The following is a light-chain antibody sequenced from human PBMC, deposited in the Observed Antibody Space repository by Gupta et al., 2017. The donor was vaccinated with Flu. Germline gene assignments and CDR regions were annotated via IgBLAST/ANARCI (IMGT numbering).Light chain of an antibody. Sequence: FMLTQPHSVSESPGNTVLLSCTLRSGSIVSSYVQLYQQRPGSSPTTVICEDNQRPSGVPDRFSGSIDSSTNSASLIISGLKTEDEADYYCQSFDSSNHGVFGGGTKLTVL. J-gene: IGLJ3*02. CDR3: QSFDSSNHGV. V-gene: IGLV6-57*01. CDR1: SGSIVSSY. CDR2: EDN.